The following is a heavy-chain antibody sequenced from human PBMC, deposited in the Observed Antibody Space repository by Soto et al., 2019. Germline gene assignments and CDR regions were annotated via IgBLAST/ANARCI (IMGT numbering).Heavy chain of an antibody. CDR3: ARARAGYCSSTSCYVTFFDY. CDR1: GGSISSGGYY. V-gene: IGHV4-31*03. CDR2: IYYSGST. J-gene: IGHJ4*02. Sequence: QAQLQESGPGLVKPSQTLSLTCTVSGGSISSGGYYWSWIRQHPGKGLEWIGYIYYSGSTYYNPSLKSRVTISVDTSKNQFSLKLSSVTAADTAVYYCARARAGYCSSTSCYVTFFDYWGQGTLVTVSS. D-gene: IGHD2-2*01.